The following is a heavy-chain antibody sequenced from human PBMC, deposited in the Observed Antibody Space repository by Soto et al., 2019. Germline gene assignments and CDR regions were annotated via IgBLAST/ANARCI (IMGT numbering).Heavy chain of an antibody. CDR1: GDSIISSDFY. V-gene: IGHV4-39*01. CDR3: ARHSLALRKNNWFDP. J-gene: IGHJ5*02. Sequence: LSLTCTVSGDSIISSDFYWGWVRQPPGKGLEWIGSIFYLGSSYYNPSLKSRVTMSVDTSKNQFSLRLRSVTAADTALYFRARHSLALRKNNWFDPWGQGIMVTVSS. D-gene: IGHD3-3*02. CDR2: IFYLGSS.